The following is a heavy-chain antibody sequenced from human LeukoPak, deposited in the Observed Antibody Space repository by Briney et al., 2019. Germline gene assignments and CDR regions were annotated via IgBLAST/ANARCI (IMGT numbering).Heavy chain of an antibody. CDR3: VRGNYNFDY. Sequence: SQTLSHTCAISGESVSSFGASWNWIRQSPSRGLEWLGRTYYGSQWYYEYAVSVKSRIIVAPDTSKNQFSLQLNSVTPEDTAVYYCVRGNYNFDYWGQGSLVTVSS. V-gene: IGHV6-1*01. CDR2: TYYGSQWYY. CDR1: GESVSSFGAS. D-gene: IGHD5-24*01. J-gene: IGHJ4*02.